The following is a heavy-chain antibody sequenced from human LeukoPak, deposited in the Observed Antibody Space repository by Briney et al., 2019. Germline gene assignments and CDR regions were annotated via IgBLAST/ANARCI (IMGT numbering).Heavy chain of an antibody. D-gene: IGHD3-10*01. CDR2: INTHNGNT. J-gene: IGHJ4*02. V-gene: IGHV1-18*04. Sequence: ASVKVSCKASGYTFSKYGVSWVRQAPGQGLEWMGWINTHNGNTKYAQKFQDRVIMTIDRSTTTAHMELRSLNSDDTAVYYCAREGSMIRGVIDTEDWGQGTLVTVSS. CDR3: AREGSMIRGVIDTED. CDR1: GYTFSKYG.